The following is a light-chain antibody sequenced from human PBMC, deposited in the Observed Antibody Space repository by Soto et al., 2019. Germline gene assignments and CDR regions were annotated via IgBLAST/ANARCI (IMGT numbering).Light chain of an antibody. Sequence: QSVVTQPPSVSAAPGQKVTISCSGSRSNIGNDYVSWYQHLPGTAPKLLIFDNHERPSGIPDRFSGSKSGTSATLVITGLQTGDEADYYCGTWDSSLSVGLFGGGTKLTVL. CDR1: RSNIGNDY. CDR3: GTWDSSLSVGL. V-gene: IGLV1-51*01. J-gene: IGLJ2*01. CDR2: DNH.